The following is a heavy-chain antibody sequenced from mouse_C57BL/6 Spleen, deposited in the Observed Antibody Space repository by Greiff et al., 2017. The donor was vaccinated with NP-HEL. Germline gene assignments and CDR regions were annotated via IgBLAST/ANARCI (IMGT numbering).Heavy chain of an antibody. CDR2: IYPRSGNT. Sequence: QVQLQQSGAELARPGASVKLSCKASGYTFTSYGISWVKQRTGQGLEWIGEIYPRSGNTYYNEKFKGKATLTADKSSSTAYMELRSLTSEDSAVYFCARGITTVVGNSYFDYWGQGTTLTVSS. V-gene: IGHV1-81*01. J-gene: IGHJ2*01. D-gene: IGHD1-1*01. CDR3: ARGITTVVGNSYFDY. CDR1: GYTFTSYG.